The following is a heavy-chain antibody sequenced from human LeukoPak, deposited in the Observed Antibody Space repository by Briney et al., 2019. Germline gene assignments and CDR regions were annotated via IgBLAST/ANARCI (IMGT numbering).Heavy chain of an antibody. CDR2: INPNSGGT. V-gene: IGHV1-2*02. CDR1: GYTFTDYY. CDR3: ARVLARYGNLDY. Sequence: ASVKVSCKASGYTFTDYYIHWVRQAPGQGLEWMGWINPNSGGTNYTQKFQGRVTMTSDTSISTAYLELNRLTSDDTAVYYCARVLARYGNLDYWGQGILVTVSS. D-gene: IGHD1-14*01. J-gene: IGHJ4*02.